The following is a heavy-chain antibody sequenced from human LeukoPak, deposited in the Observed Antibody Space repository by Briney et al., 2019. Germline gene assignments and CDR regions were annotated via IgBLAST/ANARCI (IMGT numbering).Heavy chain of an antibody. D-gene: IGHD1-26*01. CDR3: AREGAPWTRLNYYYYYMDV. CDR1: GGTFSSYA. J-gene: IGHJ6*03. V-gene: IGHV1-46*01. CDR2: INPSGGST. Sequence: ASVKVSCKASGGTFSSYAISWVRQAPGQGLEWMGIINPSGGSTSYAQKFQGRVTMTRDMSTSTVYMELSSLRSEDTAVYYCAREGAPWTRLNYYYYYMDVWGKGTTVTVSS.